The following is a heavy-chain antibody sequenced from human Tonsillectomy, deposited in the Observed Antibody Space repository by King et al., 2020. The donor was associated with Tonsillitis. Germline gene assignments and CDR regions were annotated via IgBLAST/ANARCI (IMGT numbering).Heavy chain of an antibody. D-gene: IGHD3-3*01. V-gene: IGHV4-34*01. CDR2: INHSGST. CDR3: ALRHRPDFTIDYFYFGMDV. J-gene: IGHJ6*02. CDR1: GGSFRGYY. Sequence: VQLQQWGAGLLKPSETLSLTCAVYGGSFRGYYWSWIRQPPGKGLEWIGEINHSGSTNYNPSLKSRVTISVDTSKNQFSLKLSSVTAADTAVYYCALRHRPDFTIDYFYFGMDVWGQGTTGTVSS.